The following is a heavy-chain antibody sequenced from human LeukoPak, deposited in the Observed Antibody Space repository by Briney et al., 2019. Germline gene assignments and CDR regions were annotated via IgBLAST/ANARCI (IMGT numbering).Heavy chain of an antibody. D-gene: IGHD3-10*01. CDR3: ANLPLVRGVILAVVY. J-gene: IGHJ4*02. V-gene: IGHV3-23*01. CDR1: GFTFSSFA. CDR2: IFHSGGEI. Sequence: GGSLRLSCAASGFTFSSFAMIWVRQAPGKGLEWVSSIFHSGGEIHYADSVKGRFTISRDNSKSILSLQMNSLRAEDTAVYYCANLPLVRGVILAVVYWGQGTLVTVSS.